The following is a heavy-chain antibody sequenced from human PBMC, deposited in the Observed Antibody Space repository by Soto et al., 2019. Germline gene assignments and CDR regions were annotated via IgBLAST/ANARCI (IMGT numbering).Heavy chain of an antibody. V-gene: IGHV3-23*01. CDR1: GFTSSSYA. J-gene: IGHJ4*02. CDR3: AKLDSSRWYGFDY. Sequence: GRSLRLSCAASGFTSSSYAMSWVRQAPGKGLEWVSAISGSGGSTYYADSVKGRFTISRDNSKNTLYLQMNSLRAEDTAVYYCAKLDSSRWYGFDYWGQGNLVTVSS. CDR2: ISGSGGST. D-gene: IGHD6-13*01.